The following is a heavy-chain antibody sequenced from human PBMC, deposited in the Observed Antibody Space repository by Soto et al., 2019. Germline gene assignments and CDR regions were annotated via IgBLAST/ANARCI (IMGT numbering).Heavy chain of an antibody. CDR1: GGTFSSYA. Sequence: QVQLVQSGAEVKKPGSSVKVSCKASGGTFSSYAISWVRQAPGQGLEWMGGIIPIFGTANYAQKFQGRVTITADESTRAAYMELSSLRSEDTAMYYCARGRIQLWTMGNWFDPWGQGTLVTVPS. CDR3: ARGRIQLWTMGNWFDP. V-gene: IGHV1-69*01. J-gene: IGHJ5*02. D-gene: IGHD5-18*01. CDR2: IIPIFGTA.